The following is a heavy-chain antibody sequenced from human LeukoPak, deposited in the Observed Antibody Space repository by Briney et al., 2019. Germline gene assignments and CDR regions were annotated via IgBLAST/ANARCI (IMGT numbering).Heavy chain of an antibody. CDR1: GFTFSSYS. D-gene: IGHD3-22*01. V-gene: IGHV3-48*04. CDR3: ARARGYYDSSGPTWYFDL. Sequence: QSGGSLRLSCAASGFTFSSYSMNWVRQAPGKGLEWVSYISSASGSIYYADSVKGRFTISRDNAKNSLYLQMNSLRAEDTALYHCARARGYYDSSGPTWYFDLWGRGTLVTVSS. J-gene: IGHJ2*01. CDR2: ISSASGSI.